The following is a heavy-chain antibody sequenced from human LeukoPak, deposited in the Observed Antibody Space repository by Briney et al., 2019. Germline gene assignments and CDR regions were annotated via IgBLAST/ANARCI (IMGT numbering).Heavy chain of an antibody. CDR2: ISNSGTSI. J-gene: IGHJ4*02. CDR1: GFTFNSYE. CDR3: AKEGIAAGYDY. V-gene: IGHV3-48*03. Sequence: SGGSLRLSCEASGFTFNSYEMNWVRQAPGKGLEWISYISNSGTSIYYSDSVKGRFTISRDNSKNTLYLQMNSLRAEDTAVYYCAKEGIAAGYDYWGQGTLVTVSS. D-gene: IGHD6-13*01.